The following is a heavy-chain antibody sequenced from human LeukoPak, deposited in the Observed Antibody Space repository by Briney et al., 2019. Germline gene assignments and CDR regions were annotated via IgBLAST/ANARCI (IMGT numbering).Heavy chain of an antibody. J-gene: IGHJ3*01. V-gene: IGHV3-7*01. CDR3: VRDQGYCTSASCRGDAFDV. CDR1: GFTFTNHW. Sequence: GESLRLSCAASGFTFTNHWMSWVRQAPGKGLEWVAKIKEDGSEKYYVDSVKGRFTISRDNAKNSLSLQMHSLRDEDTAVYYCVRDQGYCTSASCRGDAFDVWGQGSMVSVSS. CDR2: IKEDGSEK. D-gene: IGHD2-2*01.